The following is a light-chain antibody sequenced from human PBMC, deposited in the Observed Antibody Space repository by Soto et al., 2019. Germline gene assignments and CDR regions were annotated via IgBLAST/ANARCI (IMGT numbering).Light chain of an antibody. CDR2: HVS. V-gene: IGLV2-14*01. J-gene: IGLJ1*01. Sequence: QSALTQPASVSGSPGQSIAISCTGTSSDVGGYNYVSWYQQYPGKAPKLMIYHVSNRPSGVSNRFSGSKSGNSASLTISGLQAEDGADYYCSSYTSTSTYVFGTGTKLTVL. CDR1: SSDVGGYNY. CDR3: SSYTSTSTYV.